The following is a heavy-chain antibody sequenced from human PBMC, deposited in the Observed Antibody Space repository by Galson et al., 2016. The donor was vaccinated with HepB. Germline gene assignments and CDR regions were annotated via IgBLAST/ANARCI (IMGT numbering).Heavy chain of an antibody. J-gene: IGHJ4*02. V-gene: IGHV3-21*04. CDR3: ARAYPDIYASGSYPDD. CDR1: GFTFSSYS. CDR2: ISSSSSYI. Sequence: SLRLWCAASGFTFSSYSMNWVRQAPGKGLEWVSSISSSSSYIYYADSVKGRFTISRDNAKNSLYLQMNSLRVEDTAVYYCARAYPDIYASGSYPDDWGQGTLVTVSS. D-gene: IGHD3-10*01.